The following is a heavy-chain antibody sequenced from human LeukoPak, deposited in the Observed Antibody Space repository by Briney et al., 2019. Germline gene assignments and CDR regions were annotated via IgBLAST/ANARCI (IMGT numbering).Heavy chain of an antibody. CDR1: GGSISSYY. CDR3: ARGPALGYCSSTSRPGRYFDL. D-gene: IGHD2-2*01. Sequence: SETLSLTCTVSGGSISSYYWSWIRQPAGKGLEWIGRIYTSGSTNYNPSLKSRVTMSVDTSKNQFSLKLSSVTAADTAVYYCARGPALGYCSSTSRPGRYFDLWGRGTLVTVSS. J-gene: IGHJ2*01. CDR2: IYTSGST. V-gene: IGHV4-4*07.